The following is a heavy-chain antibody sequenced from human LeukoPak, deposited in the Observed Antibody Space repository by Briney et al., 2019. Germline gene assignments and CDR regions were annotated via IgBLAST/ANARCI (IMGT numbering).Heavy chain of an antibody. D-gene: IGHD6-6*01. Sequence: PSETLSLTCAVYGGSFSGYYWSWIRQPPGKGLEWIGEINHSGSTNYNPSLKSRVSISVDTSKNQFSLKLSSVTAADTAVYYCARADRIAARPIGFTWGQGTLVTVSS. CDR2: INHSGST. CDR3: ARADRIAARPIGFT. V-gene: IGHV4-34*01. J-gene: IGHJ5*02. CDR1: GGSFSGYY.